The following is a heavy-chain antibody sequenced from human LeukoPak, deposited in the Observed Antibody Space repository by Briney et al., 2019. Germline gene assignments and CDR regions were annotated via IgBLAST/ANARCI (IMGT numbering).Heavy chain of an antibody. CDR3: ARRRTIGDYDY. V-gene: IGHV3-74*01. CDR1: GFTFSNYW. D-gene: IGHD3-16*01. CDR2: ISSDGSSA. Sequence: HTGGSLRLSCAASGFTFSNYWMHWVRHAPGKGLMWAARISSDGSSADHADSVKGRFTISRDNAKNTLYLQMNSLRVEDTAVYYCARRRTIGDYDYWGQGTLVTVSS. J-gene: IGHJ4*02.